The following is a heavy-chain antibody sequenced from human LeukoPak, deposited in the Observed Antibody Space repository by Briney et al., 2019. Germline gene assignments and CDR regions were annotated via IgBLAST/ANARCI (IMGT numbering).Heavy chain of an antibody. Sequence: TSETLSLTCTVSGGSISSYYWSWIRQPPGKGLEWIGYIYYSGSTNYNPSLKSRVTISVDTSKNQFSLKLSSVTAADTAVYYCARGGYSSGWYRFDYWGQGTLVTVSS. V-gene: IGHV4-59*01. CDR3: ARGGYSSGWYRFDY. D-gene: IGHD6-19*01. CDR1: GGSISSYY. J-gene: IGHJ4*02. CDR2: IYYSGST.